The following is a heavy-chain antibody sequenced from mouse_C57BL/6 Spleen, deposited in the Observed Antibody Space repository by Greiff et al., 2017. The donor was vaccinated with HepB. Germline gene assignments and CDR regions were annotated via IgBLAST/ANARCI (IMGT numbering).Heavy chain of an antibody. CDR1: GFTFSDYY. CDR3: ARAGGLYDYDEGFAY. CDR2: INYDGSST. J-gene: IGHJ3*01. Sequence: EVHLVESEGGLVQPGSSMKLSCTASGFTFSDYYMAWVRQVPEKGLEWVANINYDGSSTYYLDSLKSRFIISRDNAKNILYLQMSSLKSEDTATYYCARAGGLYDYDEGFAYWGQGTLVTVSA. D-gene: IGHD2-4*01. V-gene: IGHV5-16*01.